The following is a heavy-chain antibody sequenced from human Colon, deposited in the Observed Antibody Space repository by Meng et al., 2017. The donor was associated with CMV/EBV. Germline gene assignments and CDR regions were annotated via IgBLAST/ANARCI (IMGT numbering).Heavy chain of an antibody. J-gene: IGHJ4*02. D-gene: IGHD6-13*01. CDR3: AADIAAAGKGEFDY. CDR2: IKSKTSGETT. V-gene: IGHV3-15*01. Sequence: GESLKISCAASGFTFSSAWISWFRQAPSKGLEWVGRIKSKTSGETTDFAAPVKGRFTISRDDSKTTVYLQMNSLKTEGTAVYYCAADIAAAGKGEFDYWGQGTLVTVSS. CDR1: GFTFSSAW.